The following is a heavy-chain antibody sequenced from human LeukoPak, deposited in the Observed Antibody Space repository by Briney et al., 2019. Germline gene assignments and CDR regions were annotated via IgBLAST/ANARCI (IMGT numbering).Heavy chain of an antibody. CDR1: GYTFTSYY. CDR3: ARGWEGDIVVVPAAHFDY. J-gene: IGHJ4*02. V-gene: IGHV1-46*01. CDR2: INPSGGST. D-gene: IGHD2-2*01. Sequence: GASVKVSCKASGYTFTSYYMHWVRQAPGQGLEWMGIINPSGGSTSYAQKFQGRVTMTRDTSTSTVYMELSSLRSEDTAVYYCARGWEGDIVVVPAAHFDYWGQGTLVTVSS.